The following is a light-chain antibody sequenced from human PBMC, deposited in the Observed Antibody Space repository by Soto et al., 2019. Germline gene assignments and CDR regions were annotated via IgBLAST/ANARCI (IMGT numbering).Light chain of an antibody. J-gene: IGKJ4*01. CDR3: QKYGSSPPLS. Sequence: DIVLTQSPGTLSLSPGERATLSCRASQSVSSSYLAWYQQKPGQAPRLLIYGASSRATGIPDRFSGSGSGTDFTLTISRLEPEDFAVYYCQKYGSSPPLSFGGGTKVDIK. CDR1: QSVSSSY. V-gene: IGKV3-20*01. CDR2: GAS.